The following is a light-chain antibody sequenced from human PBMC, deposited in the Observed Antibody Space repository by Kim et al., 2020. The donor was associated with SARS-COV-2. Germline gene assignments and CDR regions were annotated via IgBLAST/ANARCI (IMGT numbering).Light chain of an antibody. V-gene: IGLV3-21*04. CDR2: FDS. CDR1: NIGSKS. J-gene: IGLJ2*01. Sequence: PGKTARITCGGNNIGSKSVHWYQPKPGQAPVLVIYFDSDRPSGIPERFSGSNSGNTATLTISRVEAGDEADYYCQVWDRSSDHVIFGGGTQLTVL. CDR3: QVWDRSSDHVI.